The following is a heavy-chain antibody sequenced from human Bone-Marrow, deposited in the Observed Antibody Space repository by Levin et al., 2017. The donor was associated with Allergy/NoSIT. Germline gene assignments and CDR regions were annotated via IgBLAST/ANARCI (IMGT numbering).Heavy chain of an antibody. V-gene: IGHV3-9*01. CDR1: GFKFDDYA. CDR3: AKDMRGNYYDIAGYYHLLRDFYYGLDV. D-gene: IGHD3-22*01. J-gene: IGHJ6*02. Sequence: GGSLRLSCVTSGFKFDDYAMHWVRQAPGKGLEWVSGISWNSGSIGYADSVKGRFTISRDNAKNSLYLQMDSLRAEDTAFYYCAKDMRGNYYDIAGYYHLLRDFYYGLDVWGQGTTVIVSS. CDR2: ISWNSGSI.